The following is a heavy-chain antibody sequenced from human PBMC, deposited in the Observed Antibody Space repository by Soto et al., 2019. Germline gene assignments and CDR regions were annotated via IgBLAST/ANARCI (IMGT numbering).Heavy chain of an antibody. CDR2: ISGSSGII. D-gene: IGHD5-12*01. J-gene: IGHJ4*02. CDR1: GFTFSSYS. V-gene: IGHV3-48*02. CDR3: ARDSGHEGSDDY. Sequence: EVQLVESGGGLVQPGGSLRLSCAASGFTFSSYSMTWVRQGPGKGLEWVSYISGSSGIIYYADSVKGRFTISRDNAKSSLYLQMNSLRDEDTAVYYCARDSGHEGSDDYWGQGTLVTVSS.